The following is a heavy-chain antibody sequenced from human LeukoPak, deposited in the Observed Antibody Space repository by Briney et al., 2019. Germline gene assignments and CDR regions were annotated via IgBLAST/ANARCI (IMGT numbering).Heavy chain of an antibody. CDR3: ARDLSVNAFDI. CDR1: GASVRSDH. J-gene: IGHJ3*02. Sequence: SETLSLTCTVSGASVRSDHWNWIRQPPGKGLEWIAYMHGSGSPNYNPSLASRLTLSVDATENLLSLKLTSVTAADTAVYFCARDLSVNAFDIWGQGTLVTVSS. CDR2: MHGSGSP. D-gene: IGHD2/OR15-2a*01. V-gene: IGHV4-59*02.